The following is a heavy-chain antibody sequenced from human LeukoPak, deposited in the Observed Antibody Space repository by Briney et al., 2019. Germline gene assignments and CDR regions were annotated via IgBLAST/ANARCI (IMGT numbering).Heavy chain of an antibody. D-gene: IGHD3-10*01. V-gene: IGHV4-34*01. CDR2: INHSGST. CDR1: GGSFSGYY. Sequence: SETLSLTCAVYGGSFSGYYWSWIRQPPGKGLEWIGEINHSGSTNYNPSLKSRVTISVDTSKNQFSLKLSSVTAADTAVYYCARLWRQLADAFDIWGQGTMVTVSS. J-gene: IGHJ3*02. CDR3: ARLWRQLADAFDI.